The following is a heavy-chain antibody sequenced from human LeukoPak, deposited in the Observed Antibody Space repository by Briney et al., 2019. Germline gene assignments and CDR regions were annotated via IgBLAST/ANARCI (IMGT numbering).Heavy chain of an antibody. Sequence: GSLRLSCAASGFTFSSSGMHWVRQAPGKGLEWVAVISYDGSNKYYADPVKGRFTFSRDNSKNTLYLQMNSLRAEDTAVYYCAKEYCSNSVCHSLDYWGQGTLVTVSS. D-gene: IGHD2-8*01. J-gene: IGHJ4*02. CDR1: GFTFSSSG. CDR3: AKEYCSNSVCHSLDY. V-gene: IGHV3-30*18. CDR2: ISYDGSNK.